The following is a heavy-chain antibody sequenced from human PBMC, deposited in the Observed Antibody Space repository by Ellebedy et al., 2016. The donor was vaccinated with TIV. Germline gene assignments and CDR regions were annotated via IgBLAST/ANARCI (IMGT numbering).Heavy chain of an antibody. Sequence: SETLSLXXTVSGGSISSYYWSWIRQPPGKGLEWIGYIYYSGSTNYNPSLKSRVTISVDTSKNQFSLKLSSVTAADTAVYYCARDRRGLDYYGMDVWGQGTTVTVSS. J-gene: IGHJ6*02. V-gene: IGHV4-59*01. CDR3: ARDRRGLDYYGMDV. D-gene: IGHD3-10*01. CDR2: IYYSGST. CDR1: GGSISSYY.